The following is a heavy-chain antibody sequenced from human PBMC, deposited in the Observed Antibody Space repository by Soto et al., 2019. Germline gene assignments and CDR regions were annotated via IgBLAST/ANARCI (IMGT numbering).Heavy chain of an antibody. CDR2: VYYTGST. V-gene: IGHV4-59*08. J-gene: IGHJ5*02. CDR1: GGSISGSY. Sequence: SETLSLTCSVSGGSISGSYWSWIRQSPGKGLEWLGYVYYTGSTNYSPSLRSRVSISVDTSKNEFSLRLSSVTAADTAVYYCARAINWNHVAGWFDPWGQGTLVTVSS. D-gene: IGHD1-20*01. CDR3: ARAINWNHVAGWFDP.